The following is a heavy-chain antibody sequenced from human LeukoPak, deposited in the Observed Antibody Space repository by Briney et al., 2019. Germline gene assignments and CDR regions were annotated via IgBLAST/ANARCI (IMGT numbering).Heavy chain of an antibody. Sequence: GRSLRLSCAASGFTFSSYGMHWVRQAPGKGLEWVAVIWYDGSNKYYADSVKGRFTISRDNSKNTLYLQMNSLRAEDTAVYYCARGDLRPYSSGWYASFDYWGQGTLVTVSS. J-gene: IGHJ4*02. CDR2: IWYDGSNK. CDR3: ARGDLRPYSSGWYASFDY. D-gene: IGHD6-13*01. V-gene: IGHV3-33*01. CDR1: GFTFSSYG.